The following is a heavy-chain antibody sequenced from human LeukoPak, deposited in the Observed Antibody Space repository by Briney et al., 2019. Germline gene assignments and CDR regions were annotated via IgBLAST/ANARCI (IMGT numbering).Heavy chain of an antibody. CDR1: GGSISSYY. J-gene: IGHJ6*02. D-gene: IGHD6-6*01. CDR2: IYYSGST. CDR3: ARDLRSYSSSEYYYYGMDV. V-gene: IGHV4-59*01. Sequence: SETLSLTCTVSGGSISSYYCSWIRQPPGKGLEWIGYIYYSGSTNYNPSLKSRVTISVDTSKNQFSLKLSSVTAADTAVYYCARDLRSYSSSEYYYYGMDVWGQGTTVTVSS.